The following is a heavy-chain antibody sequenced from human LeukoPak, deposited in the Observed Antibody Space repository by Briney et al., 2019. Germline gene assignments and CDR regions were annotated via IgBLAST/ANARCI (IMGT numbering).Heavy chain of an antibody. CDR2: MNPNSGNR. CDR3: ARGSRDSSGYYYVRGFDR. Sequence: ASVTLSFKSSVSTFTICDINCVGRATGQPREGMGWMNPNSGNRGYAQKFPGRVTMTRNTSISTDYMELGSLRSEDTAVYYRARGSRDSSGYYYVRGFDRWGQGTLVTVSS. J-gene: IGHJ5*02. CDR1: VSTFTICD. V-gene: IGHV1-8*01. D-gene: IGHD3-22*01.